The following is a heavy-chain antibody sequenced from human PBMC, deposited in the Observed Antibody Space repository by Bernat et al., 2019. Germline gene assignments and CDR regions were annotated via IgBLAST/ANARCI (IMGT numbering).Heavy chain of an antibody. CDR3: AREREGLWFGTFDY. D-gene: IGHD3-10*01. CDR2: IGYDGSNK. Sequence: QVQLVESGGGVVQPGRSLRLSCAASGFTFSSYGMHWVRQAPGKGLEWVAVIGYDGSNKYYADSVKGRFTISRDNSKNTLYLQMNSLRAEDTAVYYCAREREGLWFGTFDYWGQGTLVTVSS. V-gene: IGHV3-33*01. CDR1: GFTFSSYG. J-gene: IGHJ4*02.